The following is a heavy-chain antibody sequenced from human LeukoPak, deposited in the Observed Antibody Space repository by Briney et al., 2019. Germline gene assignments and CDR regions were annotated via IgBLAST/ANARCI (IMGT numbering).Heavy chain of an antibody. CDR2: ISNDGSNK. D-gene: IGHD2-15*01. J-gene: IGHJ3*01. CDR3: ARICTAGSCYLSTI. V-gene: IGHV3-30*04. Sequence: PGGSLRLSCAGPTLTLSSHAVHWVRQAPGKGLQWVAIISNDGSNKYYAASVKGRFTISRDNSKNTLYLQMNSLRAEDTAVYYCARICTAGSCYLSTIWGPGTMVTVSS. CDR1: TLTLSSHA.